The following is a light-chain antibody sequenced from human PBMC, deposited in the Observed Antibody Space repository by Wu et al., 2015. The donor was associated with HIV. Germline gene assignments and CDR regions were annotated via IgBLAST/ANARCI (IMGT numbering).Light chain of an antibody. V-gene: IGKV3-11*01. CDR2: DTS. CDR1: QSVRNY. J-gene: IGKJ5*01. CDR3: QQGNYWPLT. Sequence: EIVLTQSPATLSLSPGDRATLSCRASQSVRNYLAWYQQKPGQAPRLLISDTSDRATDIPARFSGSGSGTDFTLTISSLEPEDFAVYYCQQGNYWPLTFGQGTRLEIK.